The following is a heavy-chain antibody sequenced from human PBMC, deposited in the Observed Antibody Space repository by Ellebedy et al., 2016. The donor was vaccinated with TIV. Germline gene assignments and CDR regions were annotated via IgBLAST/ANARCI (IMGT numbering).Heavy chain of an antibody. Sequence: ASVKVSCKTSGFSFNNHGISWVRQAPGQGLEWMGWISVYTGNTDYAQKFQGRVTMTADKSTSTAYMELSSLRSEDTAVYYCARDGYIYDSSGYYWGQGSLVTVSS. V-gene: IGHV1-18*01. J-gene: IGHJ4*02. CDR2: ISVYTGNT. D-gene: IGHD3-22*01. CDR3: ARDGYIYDSSGYY. CDR1: GFSFNNHG.